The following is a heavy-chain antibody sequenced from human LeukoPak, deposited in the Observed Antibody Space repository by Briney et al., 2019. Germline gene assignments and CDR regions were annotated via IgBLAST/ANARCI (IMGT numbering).Heavy chain of an antibody. J-gene: IGHJ4*02. CDR2: INSDGSGT. D-gene: IGHD2-2*01. Sequence: GGSLRLSCAASGFTFSSYWMHWVRQAPGKGLVWVSRINSDGSGTIHADSVKGRFTISRDNAKNTLYLQMNSLRAEDTAVYYCARDGSSARGDYWGQGTLVTVSS. CDR1: GFTFSSYW. CDR3: ARDGSSARGDY. V-gene: IGHV3-74*01.